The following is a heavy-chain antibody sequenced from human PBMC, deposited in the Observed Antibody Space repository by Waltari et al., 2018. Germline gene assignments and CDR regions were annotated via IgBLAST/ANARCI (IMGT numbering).Heavy chain of an antibody. CDR1: GFTFSSYA. CDR2: ISYDGSNK. J-gene: IGHJ3*02. D-gene: IGHD3-22*01. CDR3: ARAFSYYYDSSAGAFDI. V-gene: IGHV3-30-3*01. Sequence: QVQLVESGGGVVQPGRSLRLSCAASGFTFSSYAMHWVRQAPGKGLEWVAVISYDGSNKYYADSVKGRFTISRDNSKNTLYLQMNSLRAEDTAVYYCARAFSYYYDSSAGAFDIWGQGTMVTVSS.